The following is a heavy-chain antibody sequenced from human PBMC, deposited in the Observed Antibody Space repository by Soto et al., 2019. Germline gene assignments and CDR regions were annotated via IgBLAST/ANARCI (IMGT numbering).Heavy chain of an antibody. CDR3: ARDWFGIDY. CDR2: INPYNGNT. Sequence: QVQLVQFGAEVKKPGASVKVSCKASGYTFTSYGISWVRQAPGQGLEWMGWINPYNGNTNYAQKLQGRVTMTTDTSTNTAYMELRRLRSDDTAVYYCARDWFGIDYWGQGTLVTVSS. CDR1: GYTFTSYG. D-gene: IGHD3-16*01. J-gene: IGHJ4*02. V-gene: IGHV1-18*01.